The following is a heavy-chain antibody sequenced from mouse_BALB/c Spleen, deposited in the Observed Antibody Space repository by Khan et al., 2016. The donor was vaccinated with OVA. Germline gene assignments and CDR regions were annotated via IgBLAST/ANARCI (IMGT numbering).Heavy chain of an antibody. D-gene: IGHD1-1*01. J-gene: IGHJ2*01. CDR1: GFTISSYG. Sequence: VQLKESGGGLVQPGGSRKLSCAASGFTISSYGMHWVRQAPERGLEWVAYISGDSNTIYYADTVKGRFTISRDNPRNTLFLQMTSLMSEDTAMYYCATSYIYGYYSEYWGPGTTLTVSS. V-gene: IGHV5-17*02. CDR2: ISGDSNTI. CDR3: ATSYIYGYYSEY.